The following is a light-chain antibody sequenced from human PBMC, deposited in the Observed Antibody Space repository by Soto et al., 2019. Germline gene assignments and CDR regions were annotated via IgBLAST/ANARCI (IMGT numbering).Light chain of an antibody. CDR3: QQRNMWPRT. V-gene: IGKV3-11*01. J-gene: IGKJ1*01. CDR2: DAS. Sequence: EIVLTQSPATLSLSPGERATLSCRASQSISSDLAWYQQKPGQAPRLLIYDASNRAPGIPARFGGSGSGTDFTLTINSLEPEDFAVYHCQQRNMWPRTFGQGTRVEIK. CDR1: QSISSD.